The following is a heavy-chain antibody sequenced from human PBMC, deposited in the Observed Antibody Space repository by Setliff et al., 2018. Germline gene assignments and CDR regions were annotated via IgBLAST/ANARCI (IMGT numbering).Heavy chain of an antibody. D-gene: IGHD1-26*01. CDR2: IDPSGNT. V-gene: IGHV4-61*09. CDR3: ARGDSGSYYGGNYYYYMDV. J-gene: IGHJ6*03. Sequence: SETLSLTCTVSGGSISSGTNYWSWIRQPAGRGLEWIGHIDPSGNTNYQPSLKSRVTISGDTSKNQFSLRLTSVTAADTAVYYCARGDSGSYYGGNYYYYMDVWGKGTTVTVSS. CDR1: GGSISSGTNY.